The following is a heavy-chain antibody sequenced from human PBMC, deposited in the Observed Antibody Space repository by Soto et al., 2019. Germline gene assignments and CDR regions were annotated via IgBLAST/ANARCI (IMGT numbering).Heavy chain of an antibody. Sequence: GALRLSCASSGFTFSDFGMSWVRQAPGKGLEWVAVISASADATYYAASVKGRFTLSRDNSRNILYLQMNSLTVADTAVYYCANKLTTYAVDPAVYWGQGT. J-gene: IGHJ4*02. CDR3: ANKLTTYAVDPAVY. V-gene: IGHV3-23*01. D-gene: IGHD3-3*01. CDR1: GFTFSDFG. CDR2: ISASADAT.